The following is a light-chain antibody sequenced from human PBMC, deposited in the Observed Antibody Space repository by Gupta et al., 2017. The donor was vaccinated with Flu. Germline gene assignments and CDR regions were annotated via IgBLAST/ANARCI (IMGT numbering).Light chain of an antibody. CDR2: DAS. J-gene: IGKJ4*01. CDR1: QSISSY. Sequence: SLSPGERATLSCRASQSISSYLAWYQQKPGQAPRLLIYDASNRATGIPARFSGSGSGTDFTLTISSLEPEDFAVYYCQQRRNWPPLTFGGGTKVEI. CDR3: QQRRNWPPLT. V-gene: IGKV3-11*01.